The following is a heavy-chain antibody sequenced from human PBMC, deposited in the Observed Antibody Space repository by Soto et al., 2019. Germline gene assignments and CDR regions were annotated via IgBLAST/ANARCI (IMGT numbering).Heavy chain of an antibody. CDR2: IYYSGST. V-gene: IGHV4-31*03. Sequence: SETLSLTCTVSGGSISSGGYYWSWIRQHPGKGLEWIGYIYYSGSTYYNPSLKSRVTISVDTSKNQFSLKLSSVTAADTAVYYCARVGTPQWLRAFDIWGQGTMVTVSS. J-gene: IGHJ3*02. CDR3: ARVGTPQWLRAFDI. CDR1: GGSISSGGYY. D-gene: IGHD1-1*01.